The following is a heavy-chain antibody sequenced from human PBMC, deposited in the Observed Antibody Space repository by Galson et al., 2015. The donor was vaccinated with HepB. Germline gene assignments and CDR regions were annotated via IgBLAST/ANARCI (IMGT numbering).Heavy chain of an antibody. CDR3: ARSHYAGSPEY. Sequence: SLRLSCAGSGFTFSNYAMSWVRQAPGKGLEWVSGFRGSGGTTFYADSVKGRFTISRDNSQNTLYLQMNSLRADDTAMYYCARSHYAGSPEYWGQGTLVTVSS. CDR1: GFTFSNYA. CDR2: FRGSGGTT. D-gene: IGHD4-23*01. J-gene: IGHJ4*02. V-gene: IGHV3-23*01.